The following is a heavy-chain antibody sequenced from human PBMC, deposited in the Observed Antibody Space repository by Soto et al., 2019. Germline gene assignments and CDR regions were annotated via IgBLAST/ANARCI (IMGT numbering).Heavy chain of an antibody. CDR2: ISWNSASI. Sequence: PGGSLRLSCAASGFTFEKSAMHWVRQAPGRGLEWVSGISWNSASIGYADSVQGRFIISRDNAEKSLYLQMNSLRSEDTALYFCAKDSSQGLPSSFYSAMDVWGQGTTVTVSS. J-gene: IGHJ6*02. CDR1: GFTFEKSA. D-gene: IGHD6-13*01. CDR3: AKDSSQGLPSSFYSAMDV. V-gene: IGHV3-9*01.